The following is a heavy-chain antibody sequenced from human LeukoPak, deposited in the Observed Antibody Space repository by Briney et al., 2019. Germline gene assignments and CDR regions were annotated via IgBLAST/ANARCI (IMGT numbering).Heavy chain of an antibody. CDR3: ARGHSSSWYYLDY. CDR1: GGSISSYY. CDR2: IYTSGSA. D-gene: IGHD6-13*01. V-gene: IGHV4-4*07. Sequence: SETLSLTCTVSGGSISSYYWSWIRQPAGKGLEWIGRIYTSGSANYNPSLKNRVTISIDTSKNEFSLRLTSVTAADTAVYYCARGHSSSWYYLDYWGQGTLVTVSS. J-gene: IGHJ4*02.